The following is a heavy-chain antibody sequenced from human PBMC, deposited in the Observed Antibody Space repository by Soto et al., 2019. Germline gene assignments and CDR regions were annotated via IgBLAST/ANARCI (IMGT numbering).Heavy chain of an antibody. J-gene: IGHJ4*01. CDR2: ISGSGGST. CDR1: GFTFTSYA. Sequence: VQLLESGGALVQPGGSLRLSCAASGFTFTSYAMSWVRQAPGKGLEWVSAISGSGGSTYYADSVKGRFTISRDNSKNTVYLQMNSLTAEDTAVYYCAKDQDVVATVIDYWGHGTLVTVSS. V-gene: IGHV3-23*01. D-gene: IGHD5-12*01. CDR3: AKDQDVVATVIDY.